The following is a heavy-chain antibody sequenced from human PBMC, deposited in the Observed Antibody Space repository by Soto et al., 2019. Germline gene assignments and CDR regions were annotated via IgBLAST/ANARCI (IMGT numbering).Heavy chain of an antibody. Sequence: PGESLKISCQASGYSFTTYWISWVRQMPGKGLECMGRIDPTDSYTDYGPSFEGHVTMSVDRSINTAYLEWSSLKASDSAMYYCASSPRGYCSSTSCRELGNYYGMDVWGQGTTVTVSS. V-gene: IGHV5-10-1*01. CDR3: ASSPRGYCSSTSCRELGNYYGMDV. CDR2: IDPTDSYT. D-gene: IGHD2-2*01. CDR1: GYSFTTYW. J-gene: IGHJ6*02.